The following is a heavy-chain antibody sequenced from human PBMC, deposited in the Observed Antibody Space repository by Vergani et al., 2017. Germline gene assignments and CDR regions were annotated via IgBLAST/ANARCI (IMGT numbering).Heavy chain of an antibody. V-gene: IGHV1-2*02. Sequence: QVQLVQSGAEVKKPGASLKVSCKASGYTFTGYYMHWVRQAPGQGLEWMGWINPNSGGTYYTQQLQGRVTMTRDTSISTAYMELSRLRSDDTAVYYGARGEDSSGWCGDFVGNWGQGTLVTVSS. CDR1: GYTFTGYY. J-gene: IGHJ4*02. CDR3: ARGEDSSGWCGDFVGN. CDR2: INPNSGGT. D-gene: IGHD6-19*01.